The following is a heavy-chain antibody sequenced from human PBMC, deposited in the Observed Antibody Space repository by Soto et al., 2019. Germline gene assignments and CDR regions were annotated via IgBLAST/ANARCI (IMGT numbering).Heavy chain of an antibody. CDR3: ARRGSGSYYDD. V-gene: IGHV3-23*01. J-gene: IGHJ4*02. CDR1: GFTFSSDA. D-gene: IGHD1-26*01. Sequence: GGSLRLSCAASGFTFSSDAMRWVRQAPGKGLEWVSAISGSGGSTYYADSVKGRFTISRDNSKNTLYLQMNSLRAEDTAVYYCARRGSGSYYDDWGQGTLVTVSS. CDR2: ISGSGGST.